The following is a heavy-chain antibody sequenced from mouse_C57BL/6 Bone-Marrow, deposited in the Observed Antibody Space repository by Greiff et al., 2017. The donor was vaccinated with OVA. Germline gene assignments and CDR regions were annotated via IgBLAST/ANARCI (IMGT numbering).Heavy chain of an antibody. CDR2: IDPETGGT. J-gene: IGHJ2*01. D-gene: IGHD2-12*01. CDR1: GYTFTDYE. V-gene: IGHV1-15*01. CDR3: TRESYYPYYFDY. Sequence: QVHVKQSGAELVRPGASVTLSCKASGYTFTDYEMHWVKQTPVHGLEWIGAIDPETGGTAYNQKFKGKAILTADKSSSTAYMELRSLTSEDSAVYYCTRESYYPYYFDYWGQGTTLTVSS.